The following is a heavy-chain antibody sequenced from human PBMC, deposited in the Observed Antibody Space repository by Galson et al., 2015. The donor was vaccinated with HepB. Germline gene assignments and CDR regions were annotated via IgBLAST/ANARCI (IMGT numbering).Heavy chain of an antibody. Sequence: SLRLSCAASGFTVSSNHMSWVRQAPGKGLEWVSVIYSGGSTYYADSVKGRFTISRDNSKYTLYLQMNSLRAEDTAVYYCARFGNSAYFDYWGQGTLVTVSS. CDR2: IYSGGST. CDR3: ARFGNSAYFDY. V-gene: IGHV3-66*01. CDR1: GFTVSSNH. J-gene: IGHJ4*02. D-gene: IGHD4-23*01.